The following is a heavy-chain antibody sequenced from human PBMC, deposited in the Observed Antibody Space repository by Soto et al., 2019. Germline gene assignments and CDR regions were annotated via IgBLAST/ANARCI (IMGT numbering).Heavy chain of an antibody. D-gene: IGHD6-19*01. CDR1: GGSFSGYF. J-gene: IGHJ3*01. CDR2: VNHNGRN. V-gene: IGHV4-34*01. Sequence: SETLSLTCDVYGGSFSGYFWNWIRQSPGKGLEWILKVNHNGRNNYNPSLKSLVTISLDMSKKQISLKLTSVTAADTAVYYCARGGSSDLKVAFDXWGQGTMVTVS. CDR3: ARGGSSDLKVAFDX.